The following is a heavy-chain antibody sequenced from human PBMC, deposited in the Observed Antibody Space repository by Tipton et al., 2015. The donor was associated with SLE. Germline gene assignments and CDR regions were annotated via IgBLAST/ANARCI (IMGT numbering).Heavy chain of an antibody. Sequence: SLRLSCVASGFSFSDSYMSWVRQVPGKGLEWVSGINGNGGSTGYADSVKGRFTISGDNAKNSLYLQMNSLRAEDSALYYCARVQVVVAGDWFDPWGQGTLVTVSS. J-gene: IGHJ5*02. CDR1: GFSFSDSY. CDR3: ARVQVVVAGDWFDP. D-gene: IGHD2-15*01. CDR2: INGNGGST. V-gene: IGHV3-20*04.